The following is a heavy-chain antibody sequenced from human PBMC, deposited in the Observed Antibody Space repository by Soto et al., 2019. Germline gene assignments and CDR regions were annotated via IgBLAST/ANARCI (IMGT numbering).Heavy chain of an antibody. D-gene: IGHD3-10*01. CDR2: IYYSGST. CDR1: GGSISSSSYY. V-gene: IGHV4-39*01. J-gene: IGHJ6*02. CDR3: ARIVYYGSGSYYPDYYYYGMDV. Sequence: SETLSLTCTVSGGSISSSSYYWGWIRQPPGKGLEWIGSIYYSGSTYYNPSLKSRVTISVDTSKNQFSLKLSSVTAADTAVYYCARIVYYGSGSYYPDYYYYGMDVWGQGTTVT.